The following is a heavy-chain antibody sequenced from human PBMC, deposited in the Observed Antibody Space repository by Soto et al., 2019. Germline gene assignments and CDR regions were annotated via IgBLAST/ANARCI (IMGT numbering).Heavy chain of an antibody. D-gene: IGHD2-15*01. CDR3: ARGRYCSGGSCSLDSYFCYYMDV. Sequence: QVQLQESGPGLVKPSETLSLTCSVSGGSINNYYWSWIRQPPGKGLEWIGYIYYSGNTNYNPSLKSRVTISVDTSKSQFSLELRSVTAADTALYYCARGRYCSGGSCSLDSYFCYYMDVWGKGTTVTVS. CDR2: IYYSGNT. CDR1: GGSINNYY. V-gene: IGHV4-59*08. J-gene: IGHJ6*03.